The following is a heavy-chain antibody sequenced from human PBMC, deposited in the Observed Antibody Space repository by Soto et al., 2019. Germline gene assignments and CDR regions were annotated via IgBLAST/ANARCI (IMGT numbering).Heavy chain of an antibody. J-gene: IGHJ4*02. CDR1: GYTFTNYY. D-gene: IGHD5-12*01. CDR3: ARGMVATSGDFDY. Sequence: QVQLVQSGAEVKKPGASVKVSCKASGYTFTNYYMHWVRQAPGQGPEWMGIINPSGGSTSYTQKFQGRVTMTRDTSTSTVYMELSSLRSEDMAVYYCARGMVATSGDFDYWGQGTLVTVSS. CDR2: INPSGGST. V-gene: IGHV1-46*01.